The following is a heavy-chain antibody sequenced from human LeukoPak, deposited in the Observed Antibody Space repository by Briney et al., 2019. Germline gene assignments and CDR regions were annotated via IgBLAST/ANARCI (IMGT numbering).Heavy chain of an antibody. CDR1: GGSLSPYY. D-gene: IGHD1-26*01. V-gene: IGHV4-59*01. Sequence: PSQTLSLTCTVSGGSLSPYYWSWIRQSPGKGLEWIGYISYSGSTNSHPSLKSRVTISVDMSKPQFYLELSSVTAADTAVYYCARDLGSSTPSGVWGRGTTVTVSS. J-gene: IGHJ6*04. CDR3: ARDLGSSTPSGV. CDR2: ISYSGST.